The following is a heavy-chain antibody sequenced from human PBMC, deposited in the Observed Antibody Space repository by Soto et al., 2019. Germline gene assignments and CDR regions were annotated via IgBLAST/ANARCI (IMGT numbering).Heavy chain of an antibody. D-gene: IGHD3-10*01. V-gene: IGHV4-59*08. CDR3: ARHTSYYGSGTYSMPFYFDY. CDR2: FYNSGTT. J-gene: IGHJ4*02. Sequence: SETLSLXCTVSGGSISGHYWSWIRQPPGKGLEWIGYFYNSGTTNYNPSLKSRVTISIDTSKNQLSLKVGSVTAADTAVYYCARHTSYYGSGTYSMPFYFDYWGQGTLVTVSS. CDR1: GGSISGHY.